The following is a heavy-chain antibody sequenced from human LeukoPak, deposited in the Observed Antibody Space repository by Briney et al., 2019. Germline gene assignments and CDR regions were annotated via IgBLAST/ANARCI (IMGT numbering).Heavy chain of an antibody. CDR3: ARARNYYDSSDYYYEGDAFDI. V-gene: IGHV4-59*01. CDR2: IYYSGST. J-gene: IGHJ3*02. CDR1: GGSISGKY. Sequence: SETLSLTCSVSGGSISGKYWSWIRQPPGKGLECIGYIYYSGSTHYNPSLKSRVTISVDTSKNQFSLKLSSVTAADTAVYFCARARNYYDSSDYYYEGDAFDIWGQGTMVTVSS. D-gene: IGHD3-22*01.